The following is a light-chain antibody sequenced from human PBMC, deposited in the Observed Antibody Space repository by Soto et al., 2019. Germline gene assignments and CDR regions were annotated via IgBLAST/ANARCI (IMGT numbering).Light chain of an antibody. CDR3: QHSAT. Sequence: EMVLTRCPGSLSLSPSGRATLSCRDSKSVSSSYLAWYEQKPGQAPRLLIYGESSRATGITDRFSGSGSGTDFTLTIRRLEPEDFAVYYCQHSATFGPGTKVDIK. CDR1: KSVSSSY. CDR2: GES. J-gene: IGKJ3*01. V-gene: IGKV3-20*01.